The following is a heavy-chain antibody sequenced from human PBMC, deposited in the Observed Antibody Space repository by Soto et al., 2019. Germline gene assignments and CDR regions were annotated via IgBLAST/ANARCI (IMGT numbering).Heavy chain of an antibody. CDR1: GYTFTSYG. CDR3: AREGPSYYYYYYMDV. CDR2: ISAYNGNT. Sequence: ASVKVSCKASGYTFTSYGISWVRQAPGQGLEWMGWISAYNGNTNYAQKLQGRVTMTTDTSTSTAYMELRSLRSGDTAVYYCAREGPSYYYYYYMDVWGKGTTVTVSS. V-gene: IGHV1-18*01. J-gene: IGHJ6*03.